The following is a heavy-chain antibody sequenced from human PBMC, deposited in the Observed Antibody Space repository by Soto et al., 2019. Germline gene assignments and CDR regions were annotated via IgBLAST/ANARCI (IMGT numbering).Heavy chain of an antibody. V-gene: IGHV3-48*01. CDR3: ARKGYDSSGYFYGWFDP. J-gene: IGHJ5*02. Sequence: GGSLRLSCAASGFTFSSYSMNWVRQAPGKGLEWVSYISSGSNTIYYADSVKGRFTISRDNAKNSLYLQMNSLRAEDTAVYYCARKGYDSSGYFYGWFDPWGQGTLVTVSS. CDR1: GFTFSSYS. CDR2: ISSGSNTI. D-gene: IGHD3-22*01.